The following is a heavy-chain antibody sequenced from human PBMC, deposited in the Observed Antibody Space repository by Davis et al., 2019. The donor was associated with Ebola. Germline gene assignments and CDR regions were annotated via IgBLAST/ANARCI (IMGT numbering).Heavy chain of an antibody. Sequence: PGGSLRLSCAASGFTFSSYSMNWVRQAPGKGLEWVSSISSSSSYIYYADSVKGRFTISRDNAKNSLYLQMNSLRAEDTAVYYCASRLAITGTTDDAFDIWGQGTMVTVSS. CDR3: ASRLAITGTTDDAFDI. CDR1: GFTFSSYS. J-gene: IGHJ3*02. V-gene: IGHV3-21*01. D-gene: IGHD1-20*01. CDR2: ISSSSSYI.